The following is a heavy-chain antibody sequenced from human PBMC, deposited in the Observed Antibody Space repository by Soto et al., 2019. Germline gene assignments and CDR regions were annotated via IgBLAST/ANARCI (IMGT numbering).Heavy chain of an antibody. CDR3: ARGSGYYDSSGYNKGDAFDI. D-gene: IGHD3-22*01. CDR1: GYTFTGYY. Sequence: ASVKVSCKASGYTFTGYYLHWVRQAPGQGLEWMGWINPNSGLTNYAQKLQGRVTMTTDTSTSTAYMELRSLRSDDTAVYYCARGSGYYDSSGYNKGDAFDIWGQGTVVTVSS. V-gene: IGHV1-2*02. J-gene: IGHJ3*02. CDR2: INPNSGLT.